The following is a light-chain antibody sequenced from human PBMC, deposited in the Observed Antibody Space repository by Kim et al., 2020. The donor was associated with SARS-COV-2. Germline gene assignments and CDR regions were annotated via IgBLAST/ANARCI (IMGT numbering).Light chain of an antibody. J-gene: IGKJ4*02. Sequence: PGERANLSCRASQSLSGRYLAWYQQNPGQAPRLLIYGPSRKATGIPDRLSGSGSGTDFALTGSRLRPGAFGLCYCQQYATSPLPFGGRTTE. V-gene: IGKV3-20*01. CDR3: QQYATSPLP. CDR1: QSLSGRY. CDR2: GPS.